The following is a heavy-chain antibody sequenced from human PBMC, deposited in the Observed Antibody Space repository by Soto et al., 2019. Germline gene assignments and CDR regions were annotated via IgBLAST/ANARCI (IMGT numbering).Heavy chain of an antibody. J-gene: IGHJ6*01. Sequence: AGSLRLGCAASGFTFSSYAMHWVRQAPGKGLEWVAVISYDGSNKYYADSVKGRCTISRDNSKNTLYLQMNRLRAEDTVVYYCAREEWIQLWRKSSGMDVWAQGTTVTVSS. CDR1: GFTFSSYA. D-gene: IGHD5-18*01. CDR2: ISYDGSNK. CDR3: AREEWIQLWRKSSGMDV. V-gene: IGHV3-30-3*01.